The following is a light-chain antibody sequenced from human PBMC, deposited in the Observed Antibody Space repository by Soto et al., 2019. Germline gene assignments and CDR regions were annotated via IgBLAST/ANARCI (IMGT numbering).Light chain of an antibody. V-gene: IGKV1-12*01. CDR3: QQVHSFPIT. J-gene: IGKJ5*01. CDR1: QGIGSW. Sequence: DIEITQSPSTLSASVGDILAIAFRASQGIGSWLAWYQQKPGKAPKLLISAASTLHSGVPSRFSGSGSVTDFTLTITTLQPEDFATYYCQQVHSFPITFGQGTRLEIK. CDR2: AAS.